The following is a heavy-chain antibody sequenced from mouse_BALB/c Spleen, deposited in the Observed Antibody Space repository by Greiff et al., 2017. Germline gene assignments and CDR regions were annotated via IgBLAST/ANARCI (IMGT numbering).Heavy chain of an antibody. V-gene: IGHV1-82*01. CDR2: IYPGDGDT. J-gene: IGHJ4*01. Sequence: VNVVESGPELVKPGASVKISCKASGYAFSSSWMNWVKQRPGQGLEWIGRIYPGDGDTNYNGKFKGKATLTADKSSSTAYMQLSSLTSVDSAVYFCARSIYYGNYYAMDYWGQGTSVTVSS. CDR1: GYAFSSSW. CDR3: ARSIYYGNYYAMDY. D-gene: IGHD2-1*01.